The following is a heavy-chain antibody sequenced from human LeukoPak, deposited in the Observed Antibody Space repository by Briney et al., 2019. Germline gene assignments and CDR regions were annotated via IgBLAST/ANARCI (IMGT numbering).Heavy chain of an antibody. CDR3: ARNLDCSGGSCYSTEAYYYGMDV. D-gene: IGHD2-15*01. J-gene: IGHJ6*02. CDR1: GFTFSSYS. Sequence: TGGSLRLSCAASGFTFSSYSMNWVRQAPGKGLEWVSSISSSSSYIYYADSVKGRFTISRDNAKNSLYLQMNSLRAEDTAVYYCARNLDCSGGSCYSTEAYYYGMDVWGQGTTVTVSS. CDR2: ISSSSSYI. V-gene: IGHV3-21*01.